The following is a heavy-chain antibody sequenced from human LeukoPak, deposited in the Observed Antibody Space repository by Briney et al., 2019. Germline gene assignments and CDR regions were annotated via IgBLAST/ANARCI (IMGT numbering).Heavy chain of an antibody. CDR1: GGSIRSYY. V-gene: IGHV4-59*08. Sequence: SETLSLTCTVSGGSIRSYYWSWIRQPPGRGLEWIGYIYYSGSTKYNPSLKSRATISVDTSKNQFSLKLNSVTAADTAVYYCASGSYYFDYWGQGTLVTVSS. D-gene: IGHD1-26*01. CDR2: IYYSGST. CDR3: ASGSYYFDY. J-gene: IGHJ4*02.